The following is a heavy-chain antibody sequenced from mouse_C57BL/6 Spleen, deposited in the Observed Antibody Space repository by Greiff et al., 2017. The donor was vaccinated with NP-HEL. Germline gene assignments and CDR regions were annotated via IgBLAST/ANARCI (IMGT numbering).Heavy chain of an antibody. J-gene: IGHJ4*01. CDR2: IYPRSGNT. V-gene: IGHV1-81*01. D-gene: IGHD1-1*01. Sequence: QVHVKQSGAELARPGASVKLSCKASGYTFTSYGISWVKQRTGQGLEWIGEIYPRSGNTYYNEKFKGKATLTADKSSSTAYMELRSLTSEDSAVYFCARYTTVVAYYAMDYWGQGTSVTVSS. CDR1: GYTFTSYG. CDR3: ARYTTVVAYYAMDY.